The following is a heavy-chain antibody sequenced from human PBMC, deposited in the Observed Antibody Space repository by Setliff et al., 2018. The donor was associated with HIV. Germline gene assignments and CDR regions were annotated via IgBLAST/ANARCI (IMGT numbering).Heavy chain of an antibody. CDR2: IYTSGST. CDR1: GGSISGYY. CDR3: ARGRDKYGPIDY. V-gene: IGHV4-4*08. Sequence: SETLSLTCTVSGGSISGYYWSWIRQSPGKGLEWIGYIYTSGSTKYNPSLKSRVTISVDTSKNQFSLMLRSVTAADTAVYYCARGRDKYGPIDYWGQGTLVTVSS. J-gene: IGHJ4*02. D-gene: IGHD3-10*01.